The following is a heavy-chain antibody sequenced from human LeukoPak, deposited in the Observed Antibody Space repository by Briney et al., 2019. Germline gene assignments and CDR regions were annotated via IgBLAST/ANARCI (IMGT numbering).Heavy chain of an antibody. Sequence: PSGTLSLTCAVSGAPISSNNWWWSWVRQPPGKGLEWIGHIYYSGSTYYNPSLKSRLTISVDTSKNQFSLKLSSVTAADTAVYYCATTARHCSDYWGQGTLVTVSS. D-gene: IGHD6-6*01. CDR3: ATTARHCSDY. CDR1: GAPISSNNWW. J-gene: IGHJ4*02. CDR2: IYYSGST. V-gene: IGHV4-30-4*01.